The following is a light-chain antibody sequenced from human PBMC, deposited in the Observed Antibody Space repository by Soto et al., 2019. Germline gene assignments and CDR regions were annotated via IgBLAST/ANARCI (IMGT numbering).Light chain of an antibody. Sequence: QSALTQPPSASGSPGQSVTISCTGTSSDVGGYNYVSWYQQHPGKAPKLMIYEVSKRPSGVPDRFSGSKSGNTASLTVSGIKAEDEADYYCSSYAGSNNLVFGGGTQLTVL. CDR1: SSDVGGYNY. CDR3: SSYAGSNNLV. CDR2: EVS. V-gene: IGLV2-8*01. J-gene: IGLJ2*01.